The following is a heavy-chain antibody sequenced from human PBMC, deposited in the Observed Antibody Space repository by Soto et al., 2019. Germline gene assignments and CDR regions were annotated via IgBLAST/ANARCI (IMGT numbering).Heavy chain of an antibody. J-gene: IGHJ4*02. CDR2: ISGSDDST. CDR3: ARRSRSSTFDY. CDR1: GFTFSSYA. V-gene: IGHV3-23*01. Sequence: EVQLLESGGGLVQPGESLRLSCAASGFTFSSYAMSWVRQAPGKGLEWVSVISGSDDSTYYADSVKGRVTISRDNSKNTLYMQMNSLRAEDTAVYYCARRSRSSTFDYWGQGTLVTVSS. D-gene: IGHD6-6*01.